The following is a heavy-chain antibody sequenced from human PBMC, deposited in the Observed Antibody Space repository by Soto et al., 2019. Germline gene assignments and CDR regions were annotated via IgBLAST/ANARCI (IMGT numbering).Heavy chain of an antibody. Sequence: QVQLVQSGAEVKKPGSSVKVSCKASGGTFSSYSINWVRQAPGQGLEWMGEIIPIFGTANYAQKFQGRVTITADESTSKAYIALSSLRSEDTAVYYCARDGGRHSGGIDYWGQGTLVTVSS. D-gene: IGHD1-26*01. CDR3: ARDGGRHSGGIDY. V-gene: IGHV1-69*01. CDR1: GGTFSSYS. J-gene: IGHJ4*02. CDR2: IIPIFGTA.